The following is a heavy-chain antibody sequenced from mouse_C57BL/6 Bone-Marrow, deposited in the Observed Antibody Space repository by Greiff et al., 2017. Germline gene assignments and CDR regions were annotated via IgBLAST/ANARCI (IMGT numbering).Heavy chain of an antibody. D-gene: IGHD1-1*01. V-gene: IGHV5-17*01. Sequence: DVKLVESGGGLVKPGGSLKLSCAASGFTFSDYGMHWVRQAPEKGLEWVAYISSGSSTIYYADTVKGRFTISRDNAKNTLFLQMTSLRSEDTAMYYCAMYYAYFDVWGTGTTVTVSS. CDR3: AMYYAYFDV. J-gene: IGHJ1*03. CDR1: GFTFSDYG. CDR2: ISSGSSTI.